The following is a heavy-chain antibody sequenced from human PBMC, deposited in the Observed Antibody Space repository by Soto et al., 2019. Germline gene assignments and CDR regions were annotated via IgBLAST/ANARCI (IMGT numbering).Heavy chain of an antibody. Sequence: GASVKVSFQGARGTFSCNAINWVRQAPGQGLEWMGGIIPIFGTANYAQKFQGRVTITADKSTSTAYMELSSLRSEDTAVYYCARHRGSPYCSSTSCYGYSFDPWGQGTLVTGSS. CDR2: IIPIFGTA. CDR3: ARHRGSPYCSSTSCYGYSFDP. J-gene: IGHJ5*02. D-gene: IGHD2-2*01. V-gene: IGHV1-69*06. CDR1: RGTFSCNA.